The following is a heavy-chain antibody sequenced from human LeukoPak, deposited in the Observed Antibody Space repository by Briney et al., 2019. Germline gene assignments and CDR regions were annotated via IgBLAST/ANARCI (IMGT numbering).Heavy chain of an antibody. V-gene: IGHV3-23*01. CDR2: ISGGGDNT. Sequence: GGSLRLSCAASGFTFSICAMNWVRQAPGKGPEWVSGISGGGDNTYYADSVKGRFTISRDNSKNMLYLQMNSLRAEDTAVYYCAKDAFVSYFDYWGQGILVTVSS. CDR1: GFTFSICA. D-gene: IGHD2-21*01. CDR3: AKDAFVSYFDY. J-gene: IGHJ4*02.